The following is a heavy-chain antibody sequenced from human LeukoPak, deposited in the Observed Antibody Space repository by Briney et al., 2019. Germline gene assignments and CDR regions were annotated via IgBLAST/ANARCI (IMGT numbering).Heavy chain of an antibody. D-gene: IGHD3-10*01. Sequence: PSETLSLTCTVSGYSISSGYYWGWIRQPPGKGLEWIGSIYHSGSTYYNPSLKSRVSLSVDTSRNQFSLKLNSVTAADTAVYYYAKSNGYGLVDIWGQGTMVTVSS. CDR3: AKSNGYGLVDI. CDR1: GYSISSGYY. J-gene: IGHJ3*02. CDR2: IYHSGST. V-gene: IGHV4-38-2*02.